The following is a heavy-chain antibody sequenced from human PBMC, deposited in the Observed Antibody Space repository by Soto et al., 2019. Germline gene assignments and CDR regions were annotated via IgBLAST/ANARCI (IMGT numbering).Heavy chain of an antibody. J-gene: IGHJ4*02. CDR1: GFTFTNYA. V-gene: IGHV3-23*01. CDR2: IGASGYNT. D-gene: IGHD6-19*01. Sequence: EVQLLESGGGLVQPGGSLRLSCAAFGFTFTNYAMSWVRQAPGKGLEWVSAIGASGYNTYYADSVKGRFTISRDNSKNSLDVQMISLRAEDTAVYYCAKAGSRWLFDYWGQGALVTVSS. CDR3: AKAGSRWLFDY.